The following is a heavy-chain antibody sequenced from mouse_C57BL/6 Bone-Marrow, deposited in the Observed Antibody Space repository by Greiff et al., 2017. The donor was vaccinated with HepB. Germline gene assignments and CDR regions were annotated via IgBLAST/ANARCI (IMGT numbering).Heavy chain of an antibody. Sequence: QVQLQQSGPELVKPGASVKISCKASGYAFSSSWMNWVKQRPGKGLEWIGRIYPGDGDTNYNGKFKGKATLTADKSSSTAYMQLSSLTSEDSAVYFCARTPTAQAAWFAYWGQGTLVTVSA. V-gene: IGHV1-82*01. CDR3: ARTPTAQAAWFAY. CDR2: IYPGDGDT. CDR1: GYAFSSSW. J-gene: IGHJ3*01. D-gene: IGHD3-2*02.